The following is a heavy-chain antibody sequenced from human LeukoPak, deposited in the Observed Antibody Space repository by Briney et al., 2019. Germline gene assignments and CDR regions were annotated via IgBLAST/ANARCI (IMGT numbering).Heavy chain of an antibody. CDR1: GFTFSSYA. CDR3: AKSHTRFLEWLLYY. J-gene: IGHJ4*02. CDR2: ISGSGGST. V-gene: IGHV3-23*01. D-gene: IGHD3-3*01. Sequence: GGSLRLSCAASGFTFSSYAMSWVRQAPGKGLEWVSAISGSGGSTYYADSVKGRFTISRDNAKNTLYLQMNSLRAEDTAVYYCAKSHTRFLEWLLYYWGQGTLVTVSS.